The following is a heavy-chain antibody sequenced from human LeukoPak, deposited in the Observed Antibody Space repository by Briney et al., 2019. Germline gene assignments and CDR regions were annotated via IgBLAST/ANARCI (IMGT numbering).Heavy chain of an antibody. CDR2: ISSSSSYI. CDR3: ARDGGYSGYDWRVDY. CDR1: GFTFSTYW. Sequence: GGSLRLSCAASGFTFSTYWMNWVRQAPGKGLEWVSSISSSSSYIYYADSVKGRFTISRDNAKNSLYLQMNSLRAEDTAVYYCARDGGYSGYDWRVDYWGQGTLVTVSS. D-gene: IGHD5-12*01. J-gene: IGHJ4*02. V-gene: IGHV3-21*01.